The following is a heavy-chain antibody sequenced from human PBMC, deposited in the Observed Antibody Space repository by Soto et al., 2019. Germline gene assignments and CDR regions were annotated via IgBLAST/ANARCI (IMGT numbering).Heavy chain of an antibody. CDR2: INTGNGNT. CDR3: ARNYHGLGV. Sequence: QAQLVQSGAEVKEPGASVKVSCKASGYTFTIYEIYWVRQAPGQKLEWMAWINTGNGNTKCSQRFQGRVTITRDTSASTAYMELSGLTSEDTAVYYCARNYHGLGVWGKGTTVTVSS. D-gene: IGHD3-10*01. J-gene: IGHJ6*04. CDR1: GYTFTIYE. V-gene: IGHV1-3*04.